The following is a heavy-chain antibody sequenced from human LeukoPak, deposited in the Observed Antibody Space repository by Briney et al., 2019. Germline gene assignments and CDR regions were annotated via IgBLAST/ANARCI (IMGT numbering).Heavy chain of an antibody. D-gene: IGHD1/OR15-1a*01. CDR3: ARHRWDNEYYFDY. Sequence: PSETLSLTCTVSGGPISTSTYFGGWIRQPQGEGLECIGSVHYSGTTYSSPSLKTRFTISLDTSKSQFSLKLSSVTAADTAVYYCARHRWDNEYYFDYWGQGTLVTVSS. J-gene: IGHJ4*02. CDR2: VHYSGTT. CDR1: GGPISTSTYF. V-gene: IGHV4-39*01.